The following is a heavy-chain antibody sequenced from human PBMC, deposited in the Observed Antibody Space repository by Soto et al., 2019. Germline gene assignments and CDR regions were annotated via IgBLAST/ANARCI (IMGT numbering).Heavy chain of an antibody. V-gene: IGHV3-23*01. J-gene: IGHJ4*02. CDR3: AKDRRAGGNYGFYSDF. CDR1: GFTFSSYG. Sequence: GGSLRLSCAASGFTFSSYGMTWVRQAPGKGLEWVSFSSATGAGSYYADSVKGRFTISRDNSKNTLYLQMTSLRADDTAVYYCAKDRRAGGNYGFYSDFWGQGALVTVSS. CDR2: SSATGAGS. D-gene: IGHD1-7*01.